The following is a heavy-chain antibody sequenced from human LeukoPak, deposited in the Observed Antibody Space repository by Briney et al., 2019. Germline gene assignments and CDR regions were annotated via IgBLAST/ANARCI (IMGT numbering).Heavy chain of an antibody. CDR3: AKDLYDYGDYNPFDY. Sequence: GSLRLSCAASGFTFSSYGMHWVRQAPGKGLEWGAGISYDGSNKYYADSVKGRFTISRDNSKNTLYLQMNSLRAEDTAVYYCAKDLYDYGDYNPFDYWGQGTLVTVSS. D-gene: IGHD4-17*01. CDR1: GFTFSSYG. J-gene: IGHJ4*02. CDR2: ISYDGSNK. V-gene: IGHV3-30*18.